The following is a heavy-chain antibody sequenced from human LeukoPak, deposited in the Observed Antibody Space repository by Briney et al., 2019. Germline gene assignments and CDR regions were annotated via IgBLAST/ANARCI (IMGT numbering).Heavy chain of an antibody. Sequence: GGSLRLSCAASGFTFSSYGMHWVRQAPGKGLEWVAVISYDGSNKYYADSVKGRFTISRDNSKNTLYLQMNSLRAEDTAVYYCAIDDVPRWIQLWLGAFDIWGQGTMVTVSS. D-gene: IGHD5-18*01. CDR1: GFTFSSYG. CDR3: AIDDVPRWIQLWLGAFDI. V-gene: IGHV3-30*03. CDR2: ISYDGSNK. J-gene: IGHJ3*02.